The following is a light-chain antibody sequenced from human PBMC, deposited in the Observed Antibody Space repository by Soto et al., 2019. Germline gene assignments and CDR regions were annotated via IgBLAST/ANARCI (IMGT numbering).Light chain of an antibody. CDR1: PNDIGTYDY. CDR3: SSFTTNRLYV. CDR2: GVR. Sequence: QSVLTQPTSVSGSPGQSIAISCTGNPNDIGTYDYVSWYQQHPGKAPRLPIFGVRNRPPGTSSRFSGSKSGLTASLTISGLQPEDEADYYCSSFTTNRLYVFGPGTKLTVL. J-gene: IGLJ1*01. V-gene: IGLV2-14*01.